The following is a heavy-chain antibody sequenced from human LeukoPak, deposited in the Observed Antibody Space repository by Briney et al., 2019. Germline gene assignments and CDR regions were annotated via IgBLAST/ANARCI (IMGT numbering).Heavy chain of an antibody. CDR3: ATQRYSNYPFDY. V-gene: IGHV3-74*01. CDR1: GFTFSSYW. CDR2: INSAGSST. J-gene: IGHJ4*02. Sequence: GGSLRLSCAASGFTFSSYWVHWVRQAPGKGLVWVSRINSAGSSTSYADSVKGRFTISRDNAKNTLYLQMNSLRAEDTAVYYCATQRYSNYPFDYWGQGTLVTVSS. D-gene: IGHD4-11*01.